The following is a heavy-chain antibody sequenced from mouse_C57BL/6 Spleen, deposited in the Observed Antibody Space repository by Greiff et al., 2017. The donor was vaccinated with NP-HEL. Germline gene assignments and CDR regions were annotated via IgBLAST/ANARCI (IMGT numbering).Heavy chain of an antibody. CDR3: ARNRDYYGSSYLYYFDY. CDR2: IWTGGGT. Sequence: QVQLQQSGPGLVAPSQSLSITCTVSGFSLTSYAISWVRQPPGKGLEWLGVIWTGGGTNYNSALKSRLSISKDNSKSQVFLKMNSLQTDDTARYYCARNRDYYGSSYLYYFDYWGQGTTLTVSS. V-gene: IGHV2-9-1*01. D-gene: IGHD1-1*01. CDR1: GFSLTSYA. J-gene: IGHJ2*01.